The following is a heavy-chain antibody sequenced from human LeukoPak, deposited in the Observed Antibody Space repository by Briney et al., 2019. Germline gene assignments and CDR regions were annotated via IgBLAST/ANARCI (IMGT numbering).Heavy chain of an antibody. D-gene: IGHD3-22*01. CDR2: VSGINGNT. Sequence: ASVMVSSKTSVYSFTNYGISWVRQAPGKGLEWMGWVSGINGNTKYAQSLQGRGLMTTDTSTTTGHMELRSLRSDDAAVYFCARVQDADMIVEDFWGQGTLVIVSS. J-gene: IGHJ4*02. CDR1: VYSFTNYG. CDR3: ARVQDADMIVEDF. V-gene: IGHV1-18*01.